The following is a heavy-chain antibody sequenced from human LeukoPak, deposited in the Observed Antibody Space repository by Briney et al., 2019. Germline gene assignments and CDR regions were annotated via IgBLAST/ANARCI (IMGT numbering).Heavy chain of an antibody. J-gene: IGHJ5*02. V-gene: IGHV1-69*13. D-gene: IGHD1-1*01. CDR1: GGTSSSYA. CDR3: AVLRGQLERGWFDP. Sequence: EASVKVSCKASGGTSSSYAISWVRQAPGQGLEWMGGIIPIFGTTNYAQKFQGRVTITADESTSTAYMELSSLRSEDTAVYYCAVLRGQLERGWFDPWGQGTLVTVSS. CDR2: IIPIFGTT.